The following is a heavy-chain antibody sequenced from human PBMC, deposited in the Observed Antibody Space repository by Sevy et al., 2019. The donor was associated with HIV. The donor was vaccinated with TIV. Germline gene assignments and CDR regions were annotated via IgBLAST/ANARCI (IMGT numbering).Heavy chain of an antibody. CDR3: AKDSVARNLHFDY. J-gene: IGHJ4*02. Sequence: GGSLRLSCAASGFTFSRYGMHWVRQAPGKGLEWVASIRFDGNNKHYVDSVMGRFTISRDDSKNTLYLQMNSLRSEDMAVYYCAKDSVARNLHFDYWGQGALVTVSS. CDR1: GFTFSRYG. D-gene: IGHD6-19*01. CDR2: IRFDGNNK. V-gene: IGHV3-30*02.